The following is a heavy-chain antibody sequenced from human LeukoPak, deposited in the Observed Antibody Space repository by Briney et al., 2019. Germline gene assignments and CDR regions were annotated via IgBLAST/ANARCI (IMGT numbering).Heavy chain of an antibody. J-gene: IGHJ3*02. CDR2: IYTSGST. Sequence: SETLSLTCTVSGGSISSGSYYWSWIRQPAGKGLEWIGRIYTSGSTNYNPSLKSRVTISVDTSKNQFSLKLSSVTAADTAVYYCATPLSGRINRNDAFDIWGQGTMVTVSS. CDR3: ATPLSGRINRNDAFDI. CDR1: GGSISSGSYY. V-gene: IGHV4-61*02. D-gene: IGHD1-14*01.